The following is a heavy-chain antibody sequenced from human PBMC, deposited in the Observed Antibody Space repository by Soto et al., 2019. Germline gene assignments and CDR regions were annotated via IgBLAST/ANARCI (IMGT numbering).Heavy chain of an antibody. CDR3: ASHDDGWSGYYDY. CDR1: GGSISNFY. Sequence: SETLSLTCTVSGGSISNFYWSWIRQPPGKGLEWIGYIYYIGSTNYNPSLKSRVTISEDTSKNQFSLRLSSVTAADTAVYYCASHDDGWSGYYDYWGDGSLVTVSS. J-gene: IGHJ4*01. CDR2: IYYIGST. D-gene: IGHD3-3*01. V-gene: IGHV4-59*01.